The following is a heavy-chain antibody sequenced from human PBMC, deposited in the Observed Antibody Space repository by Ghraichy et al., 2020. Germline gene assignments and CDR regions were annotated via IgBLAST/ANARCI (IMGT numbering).Heavy chain of an antibody. CDR2: ISGSGSST. J-gene: IGHJ4*02. CDR3: PKDLSSGRYNYFDY. CDR1: GFTFSSYA. V-gene: IGHV3-23*01. Sequence: GGSLRLSCAASGFTFSSYAMSWVRQAPGKGLEWVSAISGSGSSTYYADSVKGRFTISRDKSKNTLYLQMNSLRAEDTAVYYCPKDLSSGRYNYFDYWGQGTLVTVSS. D-gene: IGHD1-26*01.